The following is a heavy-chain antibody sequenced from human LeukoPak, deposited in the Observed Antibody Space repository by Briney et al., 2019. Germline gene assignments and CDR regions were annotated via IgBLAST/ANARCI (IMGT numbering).Heavy chain of an antibody. CDR3: TRGHWGLQS. CDR2: IHHSGNS. CDR1: GASVTDYY. Sequence: SETLSLTCTVSGASVTDYYWSWIRQSPGKGLEWISYIHHSGNSDYNPSLRSRVTTSLDTSKNQFSLNLISVTAADTAVYYCTRGHWGLQSWSQGTQVTVSS. J-gene: IGHJ5*02. D-gene: IGHD7-27*01. V-gene: IGHV4-59*02.